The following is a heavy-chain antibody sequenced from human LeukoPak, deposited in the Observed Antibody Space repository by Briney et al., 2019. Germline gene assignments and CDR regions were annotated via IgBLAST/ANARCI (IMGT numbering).Heavy chain of an antibody. D-gene: IGHD2-15*01. J-gene: IGHJ4*02. Sequence: PSETLSLTCTVSGGSISSSSYYWSWLRQPPGKGLEWIGYLYYNGFTKNNPSLKSRVTMSADTSKNQFSLKVTSVTAADTAVYYCARHRIEADGTRLFDFWGRGTLVTVSS. V-gene: IGHV4-61*05. CDR3: ARHRIEADGTRLFDF. CDR2: LYYNGFT. CDR1: GGSISSSSYY.